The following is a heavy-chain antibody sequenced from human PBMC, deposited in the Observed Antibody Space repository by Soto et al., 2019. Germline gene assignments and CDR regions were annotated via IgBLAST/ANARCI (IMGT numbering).Heavy chain of an antibody. CDR1: GFIFTGYY. V-gene: IGHV1-2*02. Sequence: ASVKVSCKASGFIFTGYYIHWVRQVPGQGLEWMGWIKSNGGDPKYAQKFQDRVTMTRDTSMDTVYMELSSLRSDDSAVCYCARDERSYGEPPFDYWGQGTLVTVSS. CDR2: IKSNGGDP. J-gene: IGHJ4*02. CDR3: ARDERSYGEPPFDY. D-gene: IGHD3-16*01.